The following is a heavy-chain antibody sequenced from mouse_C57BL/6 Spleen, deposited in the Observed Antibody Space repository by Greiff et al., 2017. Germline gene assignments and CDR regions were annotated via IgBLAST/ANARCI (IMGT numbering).Heavy chain of an antibody. CDR2: INPGGGGT. CDR3: AREGGQLRLPFAY. V-gene: IGHV1-54*01. J-gene: IGHJ3*01. D-gene: IGHD3-2*02. CDR1: GYAFTNYL. Sequence: QVQLQQSGAELVRPGTSVKVSCKASGYAFTNYLIEWVKQRPGQGLEWIGVINPGGGGTNYNEKFKGKATLTADKSSSTAYMQLSSLTSEDSAVYFCAREGGQLRLPFAYWGQGTLVTVSA.